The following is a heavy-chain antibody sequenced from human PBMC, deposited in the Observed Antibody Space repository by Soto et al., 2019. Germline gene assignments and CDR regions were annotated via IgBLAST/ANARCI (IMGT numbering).Heavy chain of an antibody. V-gene: IGHV1-2*06. Sequence: ASVKVSCKASGYTFTGYYIYWVREAPGQGLEWMGRINPQTGGTSYAQKFQGRVTLSRDTSINTAYLELSRLRFDDAAVYFCARERYQVISDGMDVWGQGTTVTVSS. D-gene: IGHD2-2*01. CDR1: GYTFTGYY. J-gene: IGHJ6*02. CDR3: ARERYQVISDGMDV. CDR2: INPQTGGT.